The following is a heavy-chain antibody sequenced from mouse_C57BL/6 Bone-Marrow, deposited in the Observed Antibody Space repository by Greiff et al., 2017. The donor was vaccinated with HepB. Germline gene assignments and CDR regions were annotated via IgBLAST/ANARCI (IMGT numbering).Heavy chain of an antibody. CDR2: IHPNSGST. D-gene: IGHD2-3*01. CDR1: GYTFTSYW. V-gene: IGHV1-64*01. CDR3: ASRWLGFAY. Sequence: QVQLQQPGAELVKPGASVKLSCKASGYTFTSYWMHWVKQRPGQGLEWIGMIHPNSGSTNYNEKFKSKATLTVDKSSSTAYMRLSSLTSEDSAVYYCASRWLGFAYWGQGTLVTVSA. J-gene: IGHJ3*01.